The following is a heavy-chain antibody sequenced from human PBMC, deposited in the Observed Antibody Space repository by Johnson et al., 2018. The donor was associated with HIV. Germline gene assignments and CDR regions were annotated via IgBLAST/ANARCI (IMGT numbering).Heavy chain of an antibody. CDR2: ITSSGNTV. D-gene: IGHD3-10*01. CDR3: ARAPEVRGIDAFDI. J-gene: IGHJ3*02. CDR1: GFSFSDYY. V-gene: IGHV3-11*04. Sequence: VQLVESGGGLVNPGGSLRLSCAASGFSFSDYYMSWIRQAPGKGLEWVSYITSSGNTVYYADSVKGRFTISRDNAKNSLSLQMNILTAEDTAVYYCARAPEVRGIDAFDIWGQGTMVTVS.